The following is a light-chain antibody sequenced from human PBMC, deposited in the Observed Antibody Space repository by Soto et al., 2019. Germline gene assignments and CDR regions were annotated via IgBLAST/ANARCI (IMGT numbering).Light chain of an antibody. Sequence: TQSPSTLSASVGDRVAITCRASQSIGIWLAWYQQKPGQAPRLLIYGASSRATGIPDRFSGSGSGTDFTLTISRLEPEDFAVYYCQQYESSPTTFGGGTKVEIK. CDR2: GAS. J-gene: IGKJ4*01. CDR3: QQYESSPTT. V-gene: IGKV3-20*01. CDR1: QSIGIW.